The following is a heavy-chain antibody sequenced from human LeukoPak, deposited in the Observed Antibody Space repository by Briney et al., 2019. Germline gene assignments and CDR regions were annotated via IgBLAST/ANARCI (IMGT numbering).Heavy chain of an antibody. CDR2: ISAYNGNT. Sequence: ASVKVSCKASGYTFTSYGISWVRQAPRQGLEWMGWISAYNGNTNYAQKLQGRVTMTTDTSTSTAYMELRSLRSDDTAVYYCARALWGYCSGGSCPKSGWFDPWGQGTLVTVSS. CDR1: GYTFTSYG. D-gene: IGHD2-15*01. V-gene: IGHV1-18*01. CDR3: ARALWGYCSGGSCPKSGWFDP. J-gene: IGHJ5*02.